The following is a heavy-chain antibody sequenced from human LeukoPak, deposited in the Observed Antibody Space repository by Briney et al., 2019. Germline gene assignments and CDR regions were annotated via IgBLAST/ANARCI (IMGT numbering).Heavy chain of an antibody. CDR2: ISSSSRHI. Sequence: GGSLRLSCAASGFTFSSYTMSWVRQAPGKGLEWVSSISSSSRHIYYADPVRGRFNISRDNAKNSLYLQMNSLRAEDTAVYYCARSRESMVRGNFRNFYYYYMDVWGKGTTVTISS. V-gene: IGHV3-21*01. CDR3: ARSRESMVRGNFRNFYYYYMDV. CDR1: GFTFSSYT. D-gene: IGHD3-10*01. J-gene: IGHJ6*03.